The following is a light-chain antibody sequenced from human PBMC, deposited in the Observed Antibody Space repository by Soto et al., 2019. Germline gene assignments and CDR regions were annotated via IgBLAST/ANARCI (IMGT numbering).Light chain of an antibody. J-gene: IGLJ2*01. CDR1: SSDVGNFNL. CDR2: EGN. V-gene: IGLV2-23*01. Sequence: QSVLTQPASVSGSPGQSITISCTGNSSDVGNFNLASWYQQYPGKVPKLMIYEGNKRPSGVSDRFSGSKSGNTAALTISGLQAEDEAAYYYCSYGGTSSSVVFGGGTKLTVL. CDR3: CSYGGTSSSVV.